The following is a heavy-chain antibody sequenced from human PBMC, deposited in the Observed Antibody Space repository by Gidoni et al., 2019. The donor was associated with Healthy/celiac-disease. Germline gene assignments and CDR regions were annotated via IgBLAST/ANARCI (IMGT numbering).Heavy chain of an antibody. D-gene: IGHD3-3*01. Sequence: EVQLVESGGGLVKPGGSLRLSCAASGFTFSSYSMHWVRQAPGKGLEWVSSISSSSSYIYYADSVKGRFTISRDNAKNSLYLQMNSLRAEDTAVYYCARDPIVGTNGDYYYGMDVWGQGTTVTVSS. V-gene: IGHV3-21*01. J-gene: IGHJ6*02. CDR2: ISSSSSYI. CDR1: GFTFSSYS. CDR3: ARDPIVGTNGDYYYGMDV.